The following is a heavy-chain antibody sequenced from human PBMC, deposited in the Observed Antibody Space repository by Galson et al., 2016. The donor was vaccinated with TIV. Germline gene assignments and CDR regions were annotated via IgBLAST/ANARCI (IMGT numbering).Heavy chain of an antibody. D-gene: IGHD3-3*01. J-gene: IGHJ3*01. CDR1: GFIFDEYA. Sequence: SLRLSCAASGFIFDEYAMHWVRQVSGKGLEWVAGISRSSDRRGYVDSVKGRFTISRDNAKNSLYLEMNSLRPEDTAFYYCVKANIYLEEIMADGAFDFWGQGTRVTVSS. CDR3: VKANIYLEEIMADGAFDF. V-gene: IGHV3-9*01. CDR2: ISRSSDRR.